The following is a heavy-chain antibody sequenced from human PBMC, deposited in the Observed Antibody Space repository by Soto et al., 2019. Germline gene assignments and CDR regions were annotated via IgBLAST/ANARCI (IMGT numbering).Heavy chain of an antibody. J-gene: IGHJ6*02. CDR2: IWYDGSNK. Sequence: SCAASGFTFSSYGMHWVRQAPGKGLEWVAVIWYDGSNKYYADSVEGRFTISRDNSKNTLYLQMNSLRAEDTAVYYCARDYTVVVPAATEHIYYYYGMDVWGQGTTVTVSS. CDR1: GFTFSSYG. D-gene: IGHD2-2*01. V-gene: IGHV3-33*01. CDR3: ARDYTVVVPAATEHIYYYYGMDV.